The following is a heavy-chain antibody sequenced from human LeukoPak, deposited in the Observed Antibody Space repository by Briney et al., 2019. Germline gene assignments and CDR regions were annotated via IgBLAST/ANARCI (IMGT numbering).Heavy chain of an antibody. D-gene: IGHD3-10*01. J-gene: IGHJ4*02. V-gene: IGHV3-66*01. CDR3: ARGELWFGELLSY. Sequence: GGSLRLSCAASGFTVSSSYMTWVRQAPGKGLEWVSVIHSDSSTYYADSVKGRFTISRDNAKNSLYLQMNSLRAEDTAVYYCARGELWFGELLSYWGQGTLVTVSS. CDR1: GFTVSSSY. CDR2: IHSDSST.